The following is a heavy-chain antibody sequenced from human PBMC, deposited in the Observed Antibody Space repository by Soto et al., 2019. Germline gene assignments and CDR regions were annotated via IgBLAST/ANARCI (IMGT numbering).Heavy chain of an antibody. CDR3: ARQRYTVTTSDYFDY. Sequence: QLQLQESGPGLVKPSETLSLTCTVSGGSISSSSYYWGWIRQPPGKGLEWIGSIYYSGSTYYNPSLKSRVTISVDTSKNQFSLKLSSVTAADTAVYYCARQRYTVTTSDYFDYWGQGTLVTVSS. CDR2: IYYSGST. D-gene: IGHD4-17*01. CDR1: GGSISSSSYY. J-gene: IGHJ4*02. V-gene: IGHV4-39*01.